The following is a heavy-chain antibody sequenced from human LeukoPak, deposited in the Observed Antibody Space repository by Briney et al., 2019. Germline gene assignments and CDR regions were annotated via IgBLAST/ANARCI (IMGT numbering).Heavy chain of an antibody. CDR2: IYTSGST. V-gene: IGHV4-4*09. J-gene: IGHJ3*02. CDR1: GGSISSYY. CDR3: ARHEGNWNDDAFDI. Sequence: PSETLSLTCTVSGGSISSYYWSWIRQPPGKGLEWIGYIYTSGSTDYNPSLKRRLTMSVDTSKNQFSLKLSSVTAADTAVYHCARHEGNWNDDAFDIWGQGRVVTVSS. D-gene: IGHD1-1*01.